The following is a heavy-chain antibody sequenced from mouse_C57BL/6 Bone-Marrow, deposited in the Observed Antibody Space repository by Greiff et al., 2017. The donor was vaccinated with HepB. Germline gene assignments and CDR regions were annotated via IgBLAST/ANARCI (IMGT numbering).Heavy chain of an antibody. CDR2: IYPGGGYT. Sequence: VQLEESGAELVRPGTSVKMSCKASGYTFTNYWIGWAKQRPGHGLEWIGDIYPGGGYTNYNEKFKGKATLTADKSSSTAYMQFSSLTSEDSAIYYCARETDGYAMDYWDQGTSVTVSS. CDR3: ARETDGYAMDY. CDR1: GYTFTNYW. D-gene: IGHD2-3*01. J-gene: IGHJ4*01. V-gene: IGHV1-63*01.